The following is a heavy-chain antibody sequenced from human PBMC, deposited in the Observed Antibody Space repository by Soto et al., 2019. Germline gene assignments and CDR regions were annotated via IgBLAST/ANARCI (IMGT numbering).Heavy chain of an antibody. CDR3: ARAQWELDY. CDR2: ISTTGSFT. D-gene: IGHD1-26*01. J-gene: IGHJ4*02. V-gene: IGHV3-11*06. CDR1: GFTFSDYY. Sequence: QVHLVESGGGLVKPGGSLRLSCAASGFTFSDYYMSWIRQAPGKGLEWVSFISTTGSFTNYADSLKGRFTISRDNAKNSLYLQINSLRADDTAVYYCARAQWELDYWGQGALVTVSS.